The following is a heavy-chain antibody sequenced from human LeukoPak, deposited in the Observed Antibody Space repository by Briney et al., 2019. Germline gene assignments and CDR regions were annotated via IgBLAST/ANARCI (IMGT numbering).Heavy chain of an antibody. CDR3: ARGDLVRHYYYMDV. J-gene: IGHJ6*03. CDR1: GGSISSGGYY. Sequence: SETLSLTCTVSGGSISSGGYYWSWIRQHPGKGLEWIGYIYYSGSTYYNPSLKSRVTISVDTSKNQFSLKLSSVTAADTAVYYCARGDLVRHYYYMDVWGKGTTVTVSS. D-gene: IGHD6-6*01. CDR2: IYYSGST. V-gene: IGHV4-31*03.